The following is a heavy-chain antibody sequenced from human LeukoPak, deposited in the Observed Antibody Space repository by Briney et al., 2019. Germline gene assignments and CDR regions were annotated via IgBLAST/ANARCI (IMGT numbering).Heavy chain of an antibody. CDR3: ARGVYIAAAQYAY. J-gene: IGHJ4*02. CDR2: IYYSGTT. Sequence: SETLSLTCTVSGGSISSYYWSWSRQPPGKGLEWIGYIYYSGTTNYNPSLKSRVTISVDTSKNQFSLKLSSVTAADTAVYYCARGVYIAAAQYAYWGQGTLVTVSS. V-gene: IGHV4-59*01. CDR1: GGSISSYY. D-gene: IGHD6-13*01.